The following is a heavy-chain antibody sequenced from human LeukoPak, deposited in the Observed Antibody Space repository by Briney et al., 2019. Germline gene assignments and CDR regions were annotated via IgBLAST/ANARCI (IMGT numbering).Heavy chain of an antibody. CDR2: IGGSGGST. J-gene: IGHJ3*02. CDR1: GFSFSNYA. V-gene: IGHV3-23*01. Sequence: PGGSLRLSCAASGFSFSNYAMSWVRQAPGKGLEWVSGIGGSGGSTYYADSIYADSVKGRFAISRDNSKNTLYLQMNSLRAEDTAVYYCARDRDLRYFDWLLRLPSNNDAFDIWGQGTMVTVSS. D-gene: IGHD3-9*01. CDR3: ARDRDLRYFDWLLRLPSNNDAFDI.